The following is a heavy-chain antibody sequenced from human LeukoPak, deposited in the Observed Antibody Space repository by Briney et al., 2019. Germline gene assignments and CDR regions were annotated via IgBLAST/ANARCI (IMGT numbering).Heavy chain of an antibody. D-gene: IGHD3-3*01. J-gene: IGHJ6*03. V-gene: IGHV1-2*02. CDR3: ASPTVLRSSYYYYYMDV. CDR2: INPNSGGT. CDR1: GYTFTGYY. Sequence: GASVKVSCKASGYTFTGYYMHWVRQAPGQGLEWMGWINPNSGGTNYAKKFQGRVTMTRDTSISTAYMELSRLRSDDTAVYYCASPTVLRSSYYYYYMDVWGKGTTVTVSS.